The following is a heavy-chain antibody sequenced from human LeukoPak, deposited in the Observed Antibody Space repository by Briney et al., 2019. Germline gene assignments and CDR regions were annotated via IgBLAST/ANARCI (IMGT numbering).Heavy chain of an antibody. CDR2: ISSSSSYT. D-gene: IGHD1-1*01. J-gene: IGHJ4*02. V-gene: IGHV3-11*03. CDR1: GFTVSNNY. Sequence: GGSLRLSCTASGFTVSNNYMSWIRQAPGKGLEWVSYISSSSSYTNYADSVKGRFTISRDNAKNSLYLQMNSLRAEDTAVYYCARRAVRPQPAYFDYWGQGTLVTVSS. CDR3: ARRAVRPQPAYFDY.